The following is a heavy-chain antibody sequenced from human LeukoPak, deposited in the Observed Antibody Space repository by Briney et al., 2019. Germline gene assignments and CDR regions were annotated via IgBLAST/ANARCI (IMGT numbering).Heavy chain of an antibody. CDR1: GFTFSSYW. D-gene: IGHD5-24*01. Sequence: AGGSLRLSCEASGFTFSSYWMSWVRQAPGKGLEWVANIKQDESEKYYVDSVKGRFTISRDNAKNSLYLQMNSLRAEDTAIYYCAKDRISRDEMYNFDYWGRGALVTVSS. V-gene: IGHV3-7*03. J-gene: IGHJ4*02. CDR2: IKQDESEK. CDR3: AKDRISRDEMYNFDY.